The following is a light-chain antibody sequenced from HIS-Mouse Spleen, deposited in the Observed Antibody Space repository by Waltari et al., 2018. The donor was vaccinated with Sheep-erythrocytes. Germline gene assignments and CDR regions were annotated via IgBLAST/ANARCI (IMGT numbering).Light chain of an antibody. J-gene: IGLJ3*02. Sequence: YDLTQPPSVSVSPGHTARITCSGDALPHKHAYWYQQKSGQAPVLVIYEDSKRPSGIPERFSGSSSGTMATLTISGAQVEDEADYYCYSTDSSGNHRVFGGGTKLTVL. CDR2: EDS. CDR3: YSTDSSGNHRV. CDR1: ALPHKH. V-gene: IGLV3-10*01.